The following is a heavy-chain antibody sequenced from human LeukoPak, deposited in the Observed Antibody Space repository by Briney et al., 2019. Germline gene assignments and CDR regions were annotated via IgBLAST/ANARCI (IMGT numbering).Heavy chain of an antibody. CDR3: ERDGTFLGHRSGAEGMRYFDY. V-gene: IGHV4-4*07. D-gene: IGHD6-19*01. CDR2: IYTSRST. Sequence: SETLSLTCTVSGGSISSYYWSWIRQPPGKGLEWIGRIYTSRSTNYNPSLKSRVTMSVDTSKNQFSLKLSSVTAADTAVYYCERDGTFLGHRSGAEGMRYFDYWGQGTLVTVSS. J-gene: IGHJ4*02. CDR1: GGSISSYY.